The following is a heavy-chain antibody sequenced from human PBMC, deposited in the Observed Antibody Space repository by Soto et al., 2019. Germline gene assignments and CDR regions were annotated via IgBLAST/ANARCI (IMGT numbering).Heavy chain of an antibody. Sequence: PSETLSLTCTVSGGSISSYYWSWIRQPPGKGLEWIGYIYYSGSTYYNPSLKSRVTISVDTSKNQFSLKLRSVTAADTAVYYCARGRGELRERHFYYYDMDVWGQGTTVTVSS. J-gene: IGHJ6*02. CDR1: GGSISSYY. CDR2: IYYSGST. CDR3: ARGRGELRERHFYYYDMDV. D-gene: IGHD3-16*01. V-gene: IGHV4-59*04.